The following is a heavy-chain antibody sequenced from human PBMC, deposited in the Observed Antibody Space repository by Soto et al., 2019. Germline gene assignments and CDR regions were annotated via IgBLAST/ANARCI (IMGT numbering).Heavy chain of an antibody. V-gene: IGHV3-23*01. CDR2: INSAGTP. J-gene: IGHJ4*02. Sequence: EVQLLESGGGFVQPGGSLRLSCAASGFTFSTYAMNWVRQAPGKGLEWVSVINSAGTPYYADSVKGRYTISRDNAKDTLYLQMNGLRAEDTAVYYCATDWYEDYWGQGTLVTVSS. CDR3: ATDWYEDY. CDR1: GFTFSTYA. D-gene: IGHD6-13*01.